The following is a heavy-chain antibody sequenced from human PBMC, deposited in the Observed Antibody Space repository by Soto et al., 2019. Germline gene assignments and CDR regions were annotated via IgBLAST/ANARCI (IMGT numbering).Heavy chain of an antibody. D-gene: IGHD3-10*01. CDR2: IYYSGSA. Sequence: QLQLQESGPGLVKPSETLSLTCTVSGGSINNSSFYWGWVRQPPGKRLEWIGSIYYSGSAYYNPSLKVRLTISVDTSKNQFSLNLSSVTAADTAVYFCARRPLVRGIIPYYFDSWGQGTLVTVSS. CDR3: ARRPLVRGIIPYYFDS. V-gene: IGHV4-39*01. CDR1: GGSINNSSFY. J-gene: IGHJ4*02.